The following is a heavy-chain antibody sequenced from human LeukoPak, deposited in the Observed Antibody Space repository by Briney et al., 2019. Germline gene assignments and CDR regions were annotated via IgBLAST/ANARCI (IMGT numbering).Heavy chain of an antibody. CDR1: GGSISSGSYY. Sequence: SETLSLTCTVSGGSISSGSYYWSWIRQPGGKELEWIGRIYTSGSTNYNPSLKSRVTISVDTSKNQFSLKLSSVTAADTAVCYCARQPTYYYGSGSPVGAFDIWGQGTMVTVSS. D-gene: IGHD3-10*01. J-gene: IGHJ3*02. CDR2: IYTSGST. V-gene: IGHV4-61*02. CDR3: ARQPTYYYGSGSPVGAFDI.